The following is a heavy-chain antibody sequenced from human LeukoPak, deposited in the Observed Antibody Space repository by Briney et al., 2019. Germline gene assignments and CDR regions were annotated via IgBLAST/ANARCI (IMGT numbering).Heavy chain of an antibody. CDR3: ARATLWFGELLYFDY. J-gene: IGHJ4*02. Sequence: GGSLRLSCAASGFTFSSYSMNWVRQAPGKGLEWVSYISSSSSTIYYADSVKGRFTISRDNAKNSLYLQMNSLRAEDTAVYYCARATLWFGELLYFDYWGQGTLVTVSS. D-gene: IGHD3-10*01. V-gene: IGHV3-48*01. CDR2: ISSSSSTI. CDR1: GFTFSSYS.